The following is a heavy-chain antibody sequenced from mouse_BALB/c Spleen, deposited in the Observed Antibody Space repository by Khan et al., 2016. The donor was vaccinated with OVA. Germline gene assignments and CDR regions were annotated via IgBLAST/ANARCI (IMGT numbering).Heavy chain of an antibody. CDR3: RRDGNYFDH. Sequence: QLKESGPDLVKPSQSLSLTCTVTGYSITSGYSWHWIRQFPGNKLEWMGYIYYSGSTNYNPALKSRISISRDTSKNQFFLQLNSVTTEDTATYYCRRDGNYFDHWGQGTILTVSS. V-gene: IGHV3-1*02. CDR1: GYSITSGYS. J-gene: IGHJ2*01. CDR2: IYYSGST. D-gene: IGHD1-1*01.